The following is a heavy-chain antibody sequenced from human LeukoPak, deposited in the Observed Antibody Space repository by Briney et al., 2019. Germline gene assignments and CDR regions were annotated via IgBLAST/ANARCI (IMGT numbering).Heavy chain of an antibody. V-gene: IGHV3-66*01. CDR2: IYSGGST. CDR3: ARGIGGYLYYFDY. D-gene: IGHD5-18*01. Sequence: GGSLRLSCAASGFTVSSNYMSWVRQAPGKGLEWVSVIYSGGSTYYADSVKGRFTISRDNSKNTLYLQMNSLRAEDTAVYYCARGIGGYLYYFDYWGQGTLVTVSS. J-gene: IGHJ4*02. CDR1: GFTVSSNY.